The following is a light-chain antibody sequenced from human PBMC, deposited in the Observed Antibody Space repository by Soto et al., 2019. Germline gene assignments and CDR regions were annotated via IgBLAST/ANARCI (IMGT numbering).Light chain of an antibody. Sequence: QSALTQPASVSGSPGQSITISCSETSSHVGAYNYVSWYQQHPGKAPKLMIFEVSDRPSGVSNRFSGSKSGNTASLNISGLQAEDEADYYCSSYTSSNTLVFGGGTKLTVL. CDR1: SSHVGAYNY. J-gene: IGLJ2*01. CDR3: SSYTSSNTLV. CDR2: EVS. V-gene: IGLV2-14*01.